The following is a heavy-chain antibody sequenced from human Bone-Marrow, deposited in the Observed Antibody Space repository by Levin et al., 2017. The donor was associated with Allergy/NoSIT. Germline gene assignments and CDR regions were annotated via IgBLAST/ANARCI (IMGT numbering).Heavy chain of an antibody. CDR2: IYYSGST. J-gene: IGHJ4*02. V-gene: IGHV4-30-4*01. D-gene: IGHD2-15*01. CDR1: GGSISSGDYY. CDR3: ARGGYCSGGSCYSVLFFDY. Sequence: LRLSCTVSGGSISSGDYYWSWIRQPPGKGLEWIGYIYYSGSTYYNPSLKSRVTISVDTSKNQFSLKLSSVTAADTAVYYCARGGYCSGGSCYSVLFFDYWGQGTLVTVSS.